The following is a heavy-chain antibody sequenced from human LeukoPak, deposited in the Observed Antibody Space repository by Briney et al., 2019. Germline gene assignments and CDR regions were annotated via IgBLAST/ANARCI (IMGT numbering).Heavy chain of an antibody. Sequence: PGGSLRLSCAASGFTFSSSWLHRVRHAPGKGLGWVSRINSDGSSTNYADSVKGRFTISRDNAKNTLYMQMNSLRAEDTAMYYCERAVYYSNYLGYWGRGTLVSVSS. V-gene: IGHV3-74*01. D-gene: IGHD3-10*01. CDR3: ERAVYYSNYLGY. J-gene: IGHJ4*01. CDR1: GFTFSSSW. CDR2: INSDGSST.